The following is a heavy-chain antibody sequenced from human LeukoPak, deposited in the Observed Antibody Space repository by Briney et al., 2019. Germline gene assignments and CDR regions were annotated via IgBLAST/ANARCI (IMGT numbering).Heavy chain of an antibody. J-gene: IGHJ4*02. CDR2: IYGGGNI. V-gene: IGHV3-53*01. CDR1: GFTVSSNY. Sequence: GGSLRLSCAASGFTVSSNYMNWVRQAPGKGLGWVSVIYGGGNIYYADSVKGRFTISRDNSKNTLYLQMNSLRAEDTAVYYCARGAGYNYPYYFDYWGQGTLVTVSS. CDR3: ARGAGYNYPYYFDY. D-gene: IGHD5-24*01.